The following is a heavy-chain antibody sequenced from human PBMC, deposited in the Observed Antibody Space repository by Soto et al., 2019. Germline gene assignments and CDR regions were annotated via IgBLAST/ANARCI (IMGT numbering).Heavy chain of an antibody. CDR2: INPNGGIT. Sequence: ASVKVSCKASGYTFTHYYIHWVRQAPGQGLEWMGIINPNGGITTYAQKFRAGFSMTRDTSTSTVYLELSSLRSEDSAVYYCATSVNSAMAFDYWGQGTLVTVS. V-gene: IGHV1-46*01. CDR1: GYTFTHYY. CDR3: ATSVNSAMAFDY. D-gene: IGHD5-18*01. J-gene: IGHJ4*02.